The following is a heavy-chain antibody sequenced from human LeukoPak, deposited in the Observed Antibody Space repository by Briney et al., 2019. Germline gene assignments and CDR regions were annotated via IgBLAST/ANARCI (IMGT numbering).Heavy chain of an antibody. CDR2: IYTSGST. CDR1: GGSISSYY. Sequence: PSETLSLTCTVSGGSISSYYWSWIRQPAGKGLEWIGRIYTSGSTNYNPSLKSRVTMSVDTSKNQFSLKLSSVTAADTAVYYCARGGRITMVRGVIRWFDPWGQGALVTVSS. D-gene: IGHD3-10*01. V-gene: IGHV4-4*07. J-gene: IGHJ5*02. CDR3: ARGGRITMVRGVIRWFDP.